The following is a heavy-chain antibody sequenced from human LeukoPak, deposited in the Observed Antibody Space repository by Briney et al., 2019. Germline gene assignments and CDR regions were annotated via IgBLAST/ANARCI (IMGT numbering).Heavy chain of an antibody. Sequence: GGSLRPSCAASGFTLSIYAMHWVRQPTGKGLEWVSAIAPSGDTYYPGSVKGRFTISRENAKNSLYLEMNSLRAGDTAVYYCARMNRVGANGAFDIWGQGTMVTVSS. CDR2: IAPSGDT. V-gene: IGHV3-13*01. J-gene: IGHJ3*02. CDR1: GFTLSIYA. CDR3: ARMNRVGANGAFDI. D-gene: IGHD1-26*01.